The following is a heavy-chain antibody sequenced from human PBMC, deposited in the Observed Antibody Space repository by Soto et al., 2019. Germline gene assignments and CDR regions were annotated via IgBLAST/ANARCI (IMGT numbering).Heavy chain of an antibody. Sequence: QITLKESGPTLVKPTQTLTLTCTFSRFSLSTSGGGVAWIRQPPGKALKWVTLIYWDDDKRYSPSLKSRITITKDTSKSQVVITMSNMDPVDTGTYYRARDSTTADSDALDIWGQGTMVTVSS. CDR2: IYWDDDK. CDR1: RFSLSTSGGG. D-gene: IGHD2-21*02. CDR3: ARDSTTADSDALDI. J-gene: IGHJ3*02. V-gene: IGHV2-5*02.